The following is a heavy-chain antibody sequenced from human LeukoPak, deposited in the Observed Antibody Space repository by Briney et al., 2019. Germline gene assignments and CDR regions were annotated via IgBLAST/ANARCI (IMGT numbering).Heavy chain of an antibody. D-gene: IGHD6-19*01. Sequence: PGGSLRLSCAASGFTFSSYSMNWVRQAPGKGLEWVSSISSSSSYIYYADSVKGRFTISRDNAKNTLYLQMNSLRAEDTAVYYCAREILGWFDAFDIWGQGTMVTVSS. CDR2: ISSSSSYI. J-gene: IGHJ3*02. CDR3: AREILGWFDAFDI. V-gene: IGHV3-21*01. CDR1: GFTFSSYS.